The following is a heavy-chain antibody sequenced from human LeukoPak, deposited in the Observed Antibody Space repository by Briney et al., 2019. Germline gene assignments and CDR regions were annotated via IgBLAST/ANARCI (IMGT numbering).Heavy chain of an antibody. CDR3: ATSTSRFIPEDY. CDR2: IYTSGST. V-gene: IGHV4-61*02. CDR1: GGSISSGSYY. Sequence: SETLSLTCTVSGGSISSGSYYWSWIRQPAGKGPEWIGRIYTSGSTNYSPSLKSRVTISVDTSKNQFSLKLSSVTAADTAVYYCATSTSRFIPEDYWGQGTLVTVSS. J-gene: IGHJ4*02. D-gene: IGHD2-2*01.